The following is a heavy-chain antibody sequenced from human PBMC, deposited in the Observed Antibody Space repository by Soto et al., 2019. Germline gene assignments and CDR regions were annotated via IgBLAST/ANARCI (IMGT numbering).Heavy chain of an antibody. Sequence: SVKVSCKASGSAFGRYSVSWVRQAPGQGLEWIGGVIPVFNTSNYSLKFQGRVAIFADLSTSTVFMELRSLRSEDTALYYCARGDEMTAVTIFEYWGQGTLVTVSS. CDR1: GSAFGRYS. J-gene: IGHJ4*02. D-gene: IGHD4-17*01. CDR3: ARGDEMTAVTIFEY. V-gene: IGHV1-69*13. CDR2: VIPVFNTS.